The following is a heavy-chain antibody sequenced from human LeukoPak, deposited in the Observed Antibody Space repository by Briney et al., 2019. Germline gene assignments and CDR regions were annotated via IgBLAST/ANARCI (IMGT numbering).Heavy chain of an antibody. CDR1: GGTFSSYA. CDR3: ARDGIYDSSGYHLGY. CDR2: IIPILGIA. Sequence: GVSVKVSCKASGGTFSSYAISWVRQAPGQGLEWMGRIIPILGIANYAQKFQGRVTITADKSTSTAYMELSSLRSEDTAVYYCARDGIYDSSGYHLGYWGQGTLVTVSS. V-gene: IGHV1-69*04. J-gene: IGHJ4*02. D-gene: IGHD3-22*01.